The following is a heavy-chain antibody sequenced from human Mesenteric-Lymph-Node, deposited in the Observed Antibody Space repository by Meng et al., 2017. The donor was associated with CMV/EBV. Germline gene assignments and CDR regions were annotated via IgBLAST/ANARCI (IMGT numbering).Heavy chain of an antibody. Sequence: ASVKVSCKASGYTFTSYDINWVRQATGQGLEWMGWMNPNSGNTGYAQKFQGRVTITRNTSISTAYMELSSLRSEDTAIYYCATITRDGYSAPYWGQGTLVTVSS. CDR3: ATITRDGYSAPY. J-gene: IGHJ4*02. CDR2: MNPNSGNT. D-gene: IGHD5-24*01. CDR1: GYTFTSYD. V-gene: IGHV1-8*03.